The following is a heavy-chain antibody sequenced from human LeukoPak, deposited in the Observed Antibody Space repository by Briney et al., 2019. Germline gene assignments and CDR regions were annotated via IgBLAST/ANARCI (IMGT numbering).Heavy chain of an antibody. Sequence: GRSLRLSCAASGFTFSSYGMHWVRQAPGKGLEWVSAISGSGGSTYYADSVKGRFTISRDNSKNTLYLQMNSLRAEDTAVYYCAKDLVQWELLGYFQHWGQGTLVTVSS. CDR2: ISGSGGST. J-gene: IGHJ1*01. CDR1: GFTFSSYG. CDR3: AKDLVQWELLGYFQH. V-gene: IGHV3-23*01. D-gene: IGHD1-26*01.